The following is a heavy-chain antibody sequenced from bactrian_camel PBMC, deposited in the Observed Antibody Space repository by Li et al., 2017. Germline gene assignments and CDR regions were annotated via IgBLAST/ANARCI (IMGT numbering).Heavy chain of an antibody. V-gene: IGHV3S55*01. Sequence: HVQLVESGGGSVQAGRSLRLSCAASESTYDRGYCMAWFRQASEKERERVARVDSDGTALYADSVKGRFTISKDKRRHTLVLQMNSLKPDDTAMYYCAARFQGGFGYGGLCTDVLADFPYWGRGIQVTVSS. CDR3: AARFQGGFGYGGLCTDVLADFPY. D-gene: IGHD5*01. CDR1: ESTYDRGYC. CDR2: VDSDGTA. J-gene: IGHJ6*01.